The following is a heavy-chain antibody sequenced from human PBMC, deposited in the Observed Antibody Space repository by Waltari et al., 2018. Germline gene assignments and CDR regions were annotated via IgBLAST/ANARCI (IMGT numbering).Heavy chain of an antibody. Sequence: EVHLVQSGAEVKKPGATVKISCKASGYTFLDYYIHWVQQAPGKGFEWLGRLDPEDGETVYAEKFQGRVTMTADTSTDTVYMELSSLRSEDTAIYFCARDRGSTTSDYYMDVWGKGTTVTVSS. J-gene: IGHJ6*03. CDR1: GYTFLDYY. D-gene: IGHD2-2*01. CDR3: ARDRGSTTSDYYMDV. V-gene: IGHV1-69-2*01. CDR2: LDPEDGET.